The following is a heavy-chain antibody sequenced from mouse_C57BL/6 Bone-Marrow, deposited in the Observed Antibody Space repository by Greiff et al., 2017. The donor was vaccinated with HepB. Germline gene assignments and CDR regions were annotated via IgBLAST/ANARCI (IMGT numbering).Heavy chain of an antibody. CDR1: GFSFNTYA. CDR2: IRSKSNNYAT. D-gene: IGHD2-4*01. V-gene: IGHV10-1*01. J-gene: IGHJ3*01. Sequence: EVKVVESGGGLVQPKGSLKLSCAASGFSFNTYAMNWVRQAPGKGLEWVARIRSKSNNYATYYADSVKDRFTISRDDSESMLYLQMNNLKTEDTAMYYCVRNYDYYSWFAYWGQGTLVTVSA. CDR3: VRNYDYYSWFAY.